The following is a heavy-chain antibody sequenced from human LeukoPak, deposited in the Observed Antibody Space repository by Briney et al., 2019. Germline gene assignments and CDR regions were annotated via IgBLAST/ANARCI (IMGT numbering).Heavy chain of an antibody. CDR3: VRLGSGWYGDS. Sequence: GGSLRLSCAASGFTFNDYYMSWIRQAPGKGLEWALYISSSGSTIYYADSVKGRFTISRDNAKNSLHLQMSSLRAEDTAVYYCVRLGSGWYGDSWGQGTLVTVSS. CDR2: ISSSGSTI. J-gene: IGHJ4*02. CDR1: GFTFNDYY. D-gene: IGHD6-19*01. V-gene: IGHV3-11*01.